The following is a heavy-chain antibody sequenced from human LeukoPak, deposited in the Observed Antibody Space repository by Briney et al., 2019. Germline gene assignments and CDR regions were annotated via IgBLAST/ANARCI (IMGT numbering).Heavy chain of an antibody. CDR2: IYYSGST. CDR3: ARVGFGEFPIDP. V-gene: IGHV4-39*01. D-gene: IGHD3-10*01. Sequence: SETLSLTCTVSGGSISSSSYYWGWIRQPPGKGLEWIGSIYYSGSTYYNPSLKSRVTISVDTSKNQFSLKLSSVTAADTAVYYCARVGFGEFPIDPWGQGTLVTVSS. CDR1: GGSISSSSYY. J-gene: IGHJ5*02.